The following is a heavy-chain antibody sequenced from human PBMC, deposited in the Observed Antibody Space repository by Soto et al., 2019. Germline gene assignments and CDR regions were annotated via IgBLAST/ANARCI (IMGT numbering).Heavy chain of an antibody. J-gene: IGHJ4*02. V-gene: IGHV3-23*01. Sequence: EVQLLESGGGLVQPGGSLRLSCAASGFTFSSYDMSWVRQAPGKRLEWVSAIRDSGGSTYSADSVKGRFTISRDNSKKMLYLQMNSLRVEDTAVYYCARRRDDSGSYFDYWGQGTLVTVSS. CDR1: GFTFSSYD. CDR2: IRDSGGST. D-gene: IGHD3-10*01. CDR3: ARRRDDSGSYFDY.